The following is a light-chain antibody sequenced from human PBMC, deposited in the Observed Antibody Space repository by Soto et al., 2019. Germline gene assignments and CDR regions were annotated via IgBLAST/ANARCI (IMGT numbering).Light chain of an antibody. Sequence: QSFLTQPASVSGSPGQSITISCTGTSSDVGSYNLVSWYQQHPGKAPKLMIYEGSKRPSGVSNRFSGSKSGNTASLTISGLQAEDEADYYCCSYAGSSTLVVFGGGTKVTVL. CDR1: SSDVGSYNL. J-gene: IGLJ2*01. CDR2: EGS. V-gene: IGLV2-23*01. CDR3: CSYAGSSTLVV.